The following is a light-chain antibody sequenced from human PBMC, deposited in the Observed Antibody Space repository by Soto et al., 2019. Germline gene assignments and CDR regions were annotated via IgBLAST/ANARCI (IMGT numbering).Light chain of an antibody. Sequence: QLVLTQSSSASASLGSSVKLTCTLSSGHSSYIIAWHQQQPGKAPRYLMKLEGSGSYNKGSGVPDRFSGYSSGADRYLTISNLQFEDEADYYCETCDSNTRVFGGGTKLTVL. CDR2: LEGSGSY. V-gene: IGLV4-60*02. CDR1: SGHSSYI. CDR3: ETCDSNTRV. J-gene: IGLJ3*02.